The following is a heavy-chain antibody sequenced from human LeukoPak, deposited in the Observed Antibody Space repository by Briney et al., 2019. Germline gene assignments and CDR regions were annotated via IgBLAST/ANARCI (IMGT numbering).Heavy chain of an antibody. J-gene: IGHJ4*02. D-gene: IGHD2-2*01. CDR3: AKGDCSSTSCSYPDY. Sequence: GGSLRLSCAASGFTFSSYAMTWVRQAPGKGLEWVSGIGAGGGSTYYADSVKGRFTISRDNSKNTLYLQMNSLRAEDTAVYYCAKGDCSSTSCSYPDYWGQGTLVTVSS. CDR1: GFTFSSYA. CDR2: IGAGGGST. V-gene: IGHV3-23*01.